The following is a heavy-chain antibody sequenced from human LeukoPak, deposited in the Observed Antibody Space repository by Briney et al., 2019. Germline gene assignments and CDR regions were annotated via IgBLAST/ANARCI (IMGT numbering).Heavy chain of an antibody. CDR3: ARAHYDFWSGYYSRYYYYYMDV. D-gene: IGHD3-3*01. J-gene: IGHJ6*03. CDR1: GFTFSSYS. V-gene: IGHV3-21*01. CDR2: ISSSSGYI. Sequence: GGSQRLSCAASGFTFSSYSMNWVRQAPGKGLEWVSSISSSSGYIYYADSVKGRFTISRDNAKNSLYLQMNSLRAEDTAVYYCARAHYDFWSGYYSRYYYYYMDVWGKGTTVTVSS.